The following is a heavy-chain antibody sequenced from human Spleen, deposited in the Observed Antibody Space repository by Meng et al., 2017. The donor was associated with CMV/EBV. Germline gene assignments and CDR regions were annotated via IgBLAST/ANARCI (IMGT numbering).Heavy chain of an antibody. J-gene: IGHJ3*02. D-gene: IGHD5-24*01. V-gene: IGHV4-59*01. Sequence: GSLRLSCTVSGGSISSYYWSWIRQPPGKGLEWIGYVYYIGTTNYNPPLKSRVTISVDRSNNQVSLKLTSVTAADTAVYYCARNREEAFDIWGQGTMVTVSS. CDR1: GGSISSYY. CDR2: VYYIGTT. CDR3: ARNREEAFDI.